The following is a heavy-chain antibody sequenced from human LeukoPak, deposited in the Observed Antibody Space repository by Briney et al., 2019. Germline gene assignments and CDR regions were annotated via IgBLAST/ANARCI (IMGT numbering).Heavy chain of an antibody. Sequence: ASVKVSCKASGYTFTSYYMHWVRQAPGQGLEWMGIINPSGGSTSYAQKFQGRVTMTRDMSTSTVYMELSSLRSEDTAVYYCARDAGVGSGWENYYYYYYMDVWGKGTTVTVSS. V-gene: IGHV1-46*01. CDR2: INPSGGST. CDR3: ARDAGVGSGWENYYYYYYMDV. J-gene: IGHJ6*03. D-gene: IGHD6-19*01. CDR1: GYTFTSYY.